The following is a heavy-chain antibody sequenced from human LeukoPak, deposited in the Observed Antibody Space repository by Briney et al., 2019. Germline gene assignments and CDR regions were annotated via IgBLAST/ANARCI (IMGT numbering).Heavy chain of an antibody. Sequence: GGSLRLSCAASGFTLSSYAMLGVRRAPGKGGEGVEVITYDGTNKYNADFVKARFTISRDNYKNTLYLQMNSLRAEDTAVYYCARGVWTGTTYFDYWGQGTLVTVSS. D-gene: IGHD1-1*01. CDR3: ARGVWTGTTYFDY. J-gene: IGHJ4*02. CDR2: ITYDGTNK. CDR1: GFTLSSYA. V-gene: IGHV3-30-3*01.